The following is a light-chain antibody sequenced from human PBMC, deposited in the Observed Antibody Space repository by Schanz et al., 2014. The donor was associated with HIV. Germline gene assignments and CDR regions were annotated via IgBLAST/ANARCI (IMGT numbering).Light chain of an antibody. J-gene: IGLJ2*01. CDR2: DVS. CDR1: SSDVGGYNY. Sequence: QSVLTQPASVSGSPGQSITISCTGTSSDVGGYNYVSWYQQHPGKAPKLMIYDVSNRPSGVSNRFSGSKSGNTASLTVSGLQAEDEADYYGCSYAVGNTVIFGGGTKLTVL. V-gene: IGLV2-14*01. CDR3: CSYAVGNTVI.